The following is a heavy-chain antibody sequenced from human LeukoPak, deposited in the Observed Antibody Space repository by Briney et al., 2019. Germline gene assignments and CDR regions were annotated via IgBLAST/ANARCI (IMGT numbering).Heavy chain of an antibody. D-gene: IGHD2-2*01. J-gene: IGHJ5*01. CDR2: IWYDGSNK. Sequence: GGSLRLSCAASAFTFSSFGMHWVRQAPGKGLEWVAVIWYDGSNKYYADSVEGRFTISRDNSKNTLYLQMNSLRAEDTALYYCAKAAGSAGSSRRFESWGHGTLVTVSS. V-gene: IGHV3-33*06. CDR1: AFTFSSFG. CDR3: AKAAGSAGSSRRFES.